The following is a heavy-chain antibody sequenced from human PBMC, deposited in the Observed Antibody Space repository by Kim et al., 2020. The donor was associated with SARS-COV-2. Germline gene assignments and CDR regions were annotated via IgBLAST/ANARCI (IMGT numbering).Heavy chain of an antibody. J-gene: IGHJ6*02. CDR1: GGSISSGGYY. CDR2: IYYSGST. D-gene: IGHD3-22*01. Sequence: SETLSLTCTVSGGSISSGGYYWSWIRQHPGKGLEWIGYIYYSGSTYYNPSLKSRVTISVDTSKNQFSLKLSSVTAADTAVYYCARDHDTRNGMDVWGQGTTVTVSS. CDR3: ARDHDTRNGMDV. V-gene: IGHV4-31*03.